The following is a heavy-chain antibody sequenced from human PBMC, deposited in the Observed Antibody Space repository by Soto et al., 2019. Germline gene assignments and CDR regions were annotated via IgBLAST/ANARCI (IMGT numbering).Heavy chain of an antibody. CDR3: ARVVTGIAFDY. V-gene: IGHV4-4*02. J-gene: IGHJ4*02. Sequence: SETLSLTCDVSGVSISSGNWWSWVRQPPGKGLEWIAEVYNDGSANYHHSLESRATISVDRSKNQFSPKLTSVTAADTAVYYCARVVTGIAFDYWGQGTLVTVSS. CDR1: GVSISSGNW. CDR2: VYNDGSA. D-gene: IGHD2-21*02.